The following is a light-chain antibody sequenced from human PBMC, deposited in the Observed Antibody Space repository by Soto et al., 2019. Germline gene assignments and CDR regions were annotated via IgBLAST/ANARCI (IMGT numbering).Light chain of an antibody. CDR2: SAS. CDR3: QQSIPIPIT. CDR1: QSINNY. J-gene: IGKJ5*01. V-gene: IGKV1-39*01. Sequence: DIQMTQSPASLSVSVGDRVTITCRASQSINNYLNWYLQRPGQAPKLLIRSASTLQRGVPSRFSGSGSRTEFTLTIADMQTDDFGHYYPQQSIPIPITSGHGTRLKIK.